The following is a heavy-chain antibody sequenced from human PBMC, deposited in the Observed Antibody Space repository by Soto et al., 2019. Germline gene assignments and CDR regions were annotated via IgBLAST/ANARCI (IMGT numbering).Heavy chain of an antibody. J-gene: IGHJ1*01. CDR1: GFTFSSYA. V-gene: IGHV3-23*01. CDR3: SGFYFQH. CDR2: ISGTGSPT. D-gene: IGHD2-15*01. Sequence: LRLSCAASGFTFSSYAMTWVRQAPGRGLEWVSAISGTGSPTYYADSVKGRFTISRDNSKNTLYLQMNSLRAEDTAVYYCSGFYFQHWGLGTLVTVSS.